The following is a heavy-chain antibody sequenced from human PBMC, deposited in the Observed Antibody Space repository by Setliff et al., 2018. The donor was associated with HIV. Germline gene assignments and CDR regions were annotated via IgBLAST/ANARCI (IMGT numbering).Heavy chain of an antibody. Sequence: VASVKVSCKASGYTFSSYDINWVRQATGQGLEWMGWMNPNSGNTGYAQKFQGRVTMTRDTSTSTVYMELSSLRSEDTAVYYCARSHAVAFDIWGQGSMVTVSS. CDR2: MNPNSGNT. CDR1: GYTFSSYD. D-gene: IGHD4-4*01. CDR3: ARSHAVAFDI. V-gene: IGHV1-8*02. J-gene: IGHJ3*02.